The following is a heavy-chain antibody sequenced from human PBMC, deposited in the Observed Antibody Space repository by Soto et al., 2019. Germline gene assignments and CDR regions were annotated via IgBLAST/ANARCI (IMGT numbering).Heavy chain of an antibody. CDR2: INHSGST. CDR1: DGSFSGYY. D-gene: IGHD3-10*01. J-gene: IGHJ4*02. V-gene: IGHV4-34*01. CDR3: ARARIRSYYGSGSYYNPNFDY. Sequence: SETLSLTCTVSDGSFSGYYWSWIRQPPGKGLEWIGEINHSGSTNYNPSLKSRVTISVDTSKNQFSLKLSSVTAADTAVYYCARARIRSYYGSGSYYNPNFDYWGQGTLVTVSS.